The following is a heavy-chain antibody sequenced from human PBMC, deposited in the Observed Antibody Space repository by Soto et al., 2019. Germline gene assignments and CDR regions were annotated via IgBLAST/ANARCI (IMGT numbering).Heavy chain of an antibody. CDR1: GGSIITGGYY. Sequence: QVQLLESGPGLVKPSQTLSLTCTVSGGSIITGGYYWSWIRQHPGQGLEWIGYIYSSGSTYYNPSFKRPITMSVYTFKNQFSLNLRAVTAGDTAVYYCARNRMVICQDDFDIWGQGIQVSVSS. D-gene: IGHD3-22*01. CDR3: ARNRMVICQDDFDI. CDR2: IYSSGST. V-gene: IGHV4-31*01. J-gene: IGHJ4*02.